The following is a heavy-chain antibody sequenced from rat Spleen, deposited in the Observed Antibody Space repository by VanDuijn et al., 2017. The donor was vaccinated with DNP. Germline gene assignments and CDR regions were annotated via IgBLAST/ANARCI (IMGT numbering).Heavy chain of an antibody. J-gene: IGHJ2*01. CDR2: ISSGGST. D-gene: IGHD1-5*01. V-gene: IGHV2-6*01. CDR1: GFSLDSYT. Sequence: QVQLKESGPGLVQPSQTLSLTCTVSGFSLDSYTVSWVRQPPGKGLEWIAAISSGGSTYYNSALKSRRSISRDTSKSKVFLKMNSLQTEDTAIYCCTRDDIGTTRFDYWGQGVMVTVSS. CDR3: TRDDIGTTRFDY.